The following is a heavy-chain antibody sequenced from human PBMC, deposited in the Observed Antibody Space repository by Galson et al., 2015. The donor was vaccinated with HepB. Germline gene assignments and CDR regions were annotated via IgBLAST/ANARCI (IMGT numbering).Heavy chain of an antibody. CDR3: ARSPIGYCGGGSCYEDY. D-gene: IGHD2-15*01. Sequence: ETLSLTCAVYGGSFIDNYWSWIRQPPGKGLEWIGEINYSGSTNYNPSLKRRVTISVDTSNNQFSLKLSSVTAADTAVYYCARSPIGYCGGGSCYEDYWGQGTLVTVSS. CDR2: INYSGST. J-gene: IGHJ4*02. CDR1: GGSFIDNY. V-gene: IGHV4-34*01.